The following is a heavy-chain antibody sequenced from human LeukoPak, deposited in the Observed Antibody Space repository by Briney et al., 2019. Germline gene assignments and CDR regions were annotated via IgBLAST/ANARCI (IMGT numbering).Heavy chain of an antibody. CDR2: ISSSSSYI. V-gene: IGHV3-21*01. CDR3: ARDLFRPGYSSSWSHYYYGMDV. Sequence: GGSLRLSCAASGFTFSSYSMNWVRQAPGKGLEWVSSISSSSSYIYYADSVKGRFTISRDNAKNSLYLQMNSLRAEDTAVYYCARDLFRPGYSSSWSHYYYGMDVWGQGTTVTVSS. D-gene: IGHD6-13*01. J-gene: IGHJ6*02. CDR1: GFTFSSYS.